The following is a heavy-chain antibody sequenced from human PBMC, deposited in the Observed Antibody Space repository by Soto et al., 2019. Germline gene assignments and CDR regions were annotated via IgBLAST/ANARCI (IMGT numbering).Heavy chain of an antibody. J-gene: IGHJ3*02. D-gene: IGHD4-17*01. CDR1: GGSFSGYH. CDR3: ATATDYDAFDI. V-gene: IGHV4-34*01. Sequence: SETLSLTCAVYGGSFSGYHWSWVRQPPGKGLEWIGEINHSGSTNYNPSLKSRVTISVDTSKNQFSLKLSSVTAADTAVYYCATATDYDAFDIWGQGTMVTVSS. CDR2: INHSGST.